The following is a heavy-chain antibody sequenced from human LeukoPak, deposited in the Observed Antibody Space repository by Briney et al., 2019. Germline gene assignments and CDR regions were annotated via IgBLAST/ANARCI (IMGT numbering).Heavy chain of an antibody. CDR1: GGTFSSYA. CDR3: ARLHFPYSGSYPRYYYYYYMDV. Sequence: AASVNVSCKASGGTFSSYAISWVRQAPGQGLAWMGGIIPIFGTANYAQKFRGRVTITTDESTSTAYMELRSLRSEDTAVYYCARLHFPYSGSYPRYYYYYYMDVWGKGTTVTVSS. J-gene: IGHJ6*03. V-gene: IGHV1-69*05. CDR2: IIPIFGTA. D-gene: IGHD1-26*01.